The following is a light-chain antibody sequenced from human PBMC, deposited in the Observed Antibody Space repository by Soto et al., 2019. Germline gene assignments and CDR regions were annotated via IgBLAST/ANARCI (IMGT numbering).Light chain of an antibody. CDR3: AAWDGSLNNVL. V-gene: IGLV1-44*01. CDR1: GSSIGTNT. Sequence: QSVLTQPPSASGTPGQRVTISCSGSGSSIGTNTVNWYRQLPGTPPKLLIYGDNQRPSGVPDRFSGSKSGTSADLAISGLQSEDEADYYCAAWDGSLNNVLFGGGTKVTVL. CDR2: GDN. J-gene: IGLJ2*01.